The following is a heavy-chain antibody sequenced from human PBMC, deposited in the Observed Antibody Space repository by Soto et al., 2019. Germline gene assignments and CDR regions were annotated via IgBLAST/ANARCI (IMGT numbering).Heavy chain of an antibody. D-gene: IGHD1-7*01. V-gene: IGHV1-2*02. CDR3: ARKLELRGSYYYYYDMDV. CDR2: INPNSGGT. J-gene: IGHJ6*02. CDR1: GYTFTYYY. Sequence: ASVKVSCKASGYTFTYYYMHWVRQAPGQGLEWMGWINPNSGGTNYAQTFQGRVTMTRYTSISTAYMALSRLRSDDTAVYYCARKLELRGSYYYYYDMDVWGQGTTVTVSS.